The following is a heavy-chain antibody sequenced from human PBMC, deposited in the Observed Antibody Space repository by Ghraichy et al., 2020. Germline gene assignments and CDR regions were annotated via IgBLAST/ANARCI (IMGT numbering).Heavy chain of an antibody. Sequence: GESLNISCAASGFIFSSYWMIWVRQAPGKGLEWVANIKQDESEKYYVDSVKGRFTISRDNAKNSVYLQMNSLRAEDTAVYYCARENGYYGDYFDYWGQGTLVTVSS. CDR1: GFIFSSYW. CDR2: IKQDESEK. V-gene: IGHV3-7*03. J-gene: IGHJ4*02. D-gene: IGHD4-17*01. CDR3: ARENGYYGDYFDY.